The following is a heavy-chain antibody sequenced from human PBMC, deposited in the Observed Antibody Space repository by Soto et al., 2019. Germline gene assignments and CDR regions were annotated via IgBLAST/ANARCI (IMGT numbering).Heavy chain of an antibody. CDR2: INAGNGNT. J-gene: IGHJ6*03. Sequence: GASVKVSCKASGYTFTGYYMHWVRQAPGQRLEWMGWINAGNGNTKYSQKFQGRVTITRDTSASTAYMELSSLRSEDTAVYYCALRFLEWLSPSGEYYMDVWGKGTTVTVSS. D-gene: IGHD3-3*01. V-gene: IGHV1-3*01. CDR1: GYTFTGYY. CDR3: ALRFLEWLSPSGEYYMDV.